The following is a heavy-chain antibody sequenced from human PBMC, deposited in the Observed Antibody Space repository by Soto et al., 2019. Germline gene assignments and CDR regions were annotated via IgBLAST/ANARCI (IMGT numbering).Heavy chain of an antibody. CDR3: AKELGGQRNYDYYYGMDV. D-gene: IGHD6-25*01. V-gene: IGHV3-23*01. Sequence: GGSLRLSCAASGFTFGSYAMSWVRQAPGKGLEWVSAISGSGGSTYYADSVKGRFTISRDNSKNTLYLQMNSLRAEDTAVYYCAKELGGQRNYDYYYGMDVWGQGTTVTVSS. J-gene: IGHJ6*02. CDR2: ISGSGGST. CDR1: GFTFGSYA.